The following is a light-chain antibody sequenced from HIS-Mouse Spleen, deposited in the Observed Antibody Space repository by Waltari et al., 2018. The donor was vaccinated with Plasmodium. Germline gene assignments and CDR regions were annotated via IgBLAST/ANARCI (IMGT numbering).Light chain of an antibody. CDR1: ALRKKY. V-gene: IGLV3-10*01. J-gene: IGLJ3*02. CDR2: EDS. CDR3: YSTDSSGNHRV. Sequence: SYELTQPPSVSVSPGQTARITCSGDALRKKYAYWYQQKSGQGPVLVIYEDSKRPSGIPDRFSGSSSGTMATLTISGAQVEDEADYYCYSTDSSGNHRVFGGGTKLTVL.